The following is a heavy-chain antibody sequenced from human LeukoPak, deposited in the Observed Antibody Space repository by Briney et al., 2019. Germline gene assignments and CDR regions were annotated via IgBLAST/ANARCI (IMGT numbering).Heavy chain of an antibody. Sequence: ASVSVSYKASGYTFTIYGISWVRQAPGQGRERMGWISAYNGNTNYTQKLQGRDTITTDTSTSTAYMELRSLRSDDTAVYYCARGVSSSTDYWGQGTLVTVSS. CDR1: GYTFTIYG. CDR3: ARGVSSSTDY. J-gene: IGHJ4*02. CDR2: ISAYNGNT. V-gene: IGHV1-18*01. D-gene: IGHD6-13*01.